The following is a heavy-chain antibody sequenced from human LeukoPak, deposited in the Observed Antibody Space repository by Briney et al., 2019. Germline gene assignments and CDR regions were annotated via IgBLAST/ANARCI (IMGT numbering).Heavy chain of an antibody. CDR1: GGSISSGDYY. J-gene: IGHJ4*02. Sequence: SQTLSLTCTVSGGSISSGDYYWSWIRQPPGKGPEWIGYIYYSGSTDYNPSLKSRVTISVDTSKNQFSLKLSSVTAADTAVYYCARESYQLLVVDCWGQGTLVTVSS. CDR3: ARESYQLLVVDC. CDR2: IYYSGST. V-gene: IGHV4-30-4*01. D-gene: IGHD2-2*01.